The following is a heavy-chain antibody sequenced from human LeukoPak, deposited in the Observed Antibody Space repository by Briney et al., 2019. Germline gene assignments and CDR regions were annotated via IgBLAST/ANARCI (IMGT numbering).Heavy chain of an antibody. Sequence: SETLSLTCTVSGGSISSYYWSWIRQPPGKGLEWIGYIYYSGSTNYNPSLKSRVTISVDTSKNQFSLKLSSVTAADTAMYYCARLWYSTSRGHWFDPWGQGTLVTVSS. D-gene: IGHD6-13*01. CDR3: ARLWYSTSRGHWFDP. V-gene: IGHV4-59*01. J-gene: IGHJ5*02. CDR1: GGSISSYY. CDR2: IYYSGST.